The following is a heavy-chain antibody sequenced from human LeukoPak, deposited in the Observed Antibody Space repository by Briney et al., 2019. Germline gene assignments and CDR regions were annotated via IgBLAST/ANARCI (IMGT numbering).Heavy chain of an antibody. V-gene: IGHV6-1*01. D-gene: IGHD3-22*01. CDR2: TYYRSKWYN. Sequence: SQTLSLTCAISGDSVSSNSAAWNWIRQSPSRGLEWLGRTYYRSKWYNDYAVSVKSRITINPDTSKNQFSLQLNSVTPEDTAVYYCAKAKPHYYYDSSVYPGALDYWGQGTLVTVSS. CDR1: GDSVSSNSAA. CDR3: AKAKPHYYYDSSVYPGALDY. J-gene: IGHJ4*02.